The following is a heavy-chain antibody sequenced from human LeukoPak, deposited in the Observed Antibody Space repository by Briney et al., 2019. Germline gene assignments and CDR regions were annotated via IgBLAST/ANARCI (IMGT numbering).Heavy chain of an antibody. V-gene: IGHV3-7*01. D-gene: IGHD1-26*01. J-gene: IGHJ3*02. CDR3: ARVIVGATLLAFDI. Sequence: GGSLRLSCAASGFTFSSYWMTWVRQAPGMGLEWVANIKQDGSEKYYVDSVKGRFTISRDNAKNSLYLQMNSLRGEDTAVFYCARVIVGATLLAFDIWGQGTMVTVSS. CDR2: IKQDGSEK. CDR1: GFTFSSYW.